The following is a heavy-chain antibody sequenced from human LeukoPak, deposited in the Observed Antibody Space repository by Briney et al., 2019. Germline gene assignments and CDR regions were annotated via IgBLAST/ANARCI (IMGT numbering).Heavy chain of an antibody. CDR2: ISGSGGST. CDR3: AKALGGSGSYRNWFDP. Sequence: PGGSLRLSCAASGFTFSSYAMSWVRQAPGKGLEWVSSISGSGGSTDYADSVKGRFTISRDNSKNTLVLQMNSLRAEDTAVYYCAKALGGSGSYRNWFDPWGQGTLVTVSS. J-gene: IGHJ5*02. D-gene: IGHD1-26*01. CDR1: GFTFSSYA. V-gene: IGHV3-23*01.